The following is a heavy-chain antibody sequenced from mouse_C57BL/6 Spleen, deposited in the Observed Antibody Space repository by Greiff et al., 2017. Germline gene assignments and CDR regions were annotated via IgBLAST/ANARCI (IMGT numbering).Heavy chain of an antibody. Sequence: EVQRVESGGGLVKPGGSLTLSCAASGFTFSSYAMSWFRQTPEKRLEWVATISDGGSYTYYPANVKGRFTISRDNAKNNLYLQMSHLKSEDTAMYYCARTGTYLDYWGQGTTLTVSS. CDR3: ARTGTYLDY. CDR1: GFTFSSYA. CDR2: ISDGGSYT. J-gene: IGHJ2*01. V-gene: IGHV5-4*01. D-gene: IGHD4-1*01.